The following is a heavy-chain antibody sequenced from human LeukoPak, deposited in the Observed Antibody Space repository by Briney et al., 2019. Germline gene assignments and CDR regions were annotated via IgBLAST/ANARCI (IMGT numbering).Heavy chain of an antibody. V-gene: IGHV7-4-1*02. J-gene: IGHJ5*02. Sequence: ASVKVSCKVSGYTLTELSMHWVRQAPGKGLEWMGWINTNTGNPTYAQGFTGRFVFSLDTSVSTAYLQISSLKAEDTAVYYCARVRGYSYGYEGFDPWGQGTLVTVSS. CDR2: INTNTGNP. D-gene: IGHD5-18*01. CDR1: GYTLTELS. CDR3: ARVRGYSYGYEGFDP.